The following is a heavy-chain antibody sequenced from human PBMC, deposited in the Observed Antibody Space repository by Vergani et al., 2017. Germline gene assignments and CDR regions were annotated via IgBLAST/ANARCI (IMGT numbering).Heavy chain of an antibody. CDR2: ISSSGRTI. J-gene: IGHJ6*03. CDR1: GFTFSSFE. D-gene: IGHD3-10*01. V-gene: IGHV3-48*03. CDR3: ARERSGVETTFYYYYYMDV. Sequence: EVQLVESGGGLVQPGGSLRLSCAASGFTFSSFEMNWVRQAPGKGLEWLSYISSSGRTIYYADSVNGRFTISRDNAKNSLYLQMNSLRAEETAVYYCARERSGVETTFYYYYYMDVWGKGTTVTVSS.